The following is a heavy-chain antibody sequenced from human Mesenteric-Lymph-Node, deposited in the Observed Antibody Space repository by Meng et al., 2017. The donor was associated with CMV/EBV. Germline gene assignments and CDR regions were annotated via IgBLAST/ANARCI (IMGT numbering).Heavy chain of an antibody. Sequence: GESLKISCAASGFNFNFYWMSWVRQAPGKGLEWVANIKQDGGEENYVDSVKGRFTISRDNVKNSVYLQMNSLRVEDTAVYYCARDRRPYVYGGLAKWGQGNLVTVSS. CDR2: IKQDGGEE. CDR3: ARDRRPYVYGGLAK. V-gene: IGHV3-7*01. J-gene: IGHJ4*02. D-gene: IGHD3-10*02. CDR1: GFNFNFYW.